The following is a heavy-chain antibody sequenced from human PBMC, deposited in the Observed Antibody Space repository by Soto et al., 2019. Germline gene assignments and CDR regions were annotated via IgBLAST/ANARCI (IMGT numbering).Heavy chain of an antibody. Sequence: QVQLVQSGAEVKKPGASVKVSCKASGYTFTSYGISWVRQAPGQGLEWMGWISAYNGNTNYAQKLQGRVTMTTDTSTSTAYMELRSLRADDTAVYYCAREPSTYYDFWSGYYAGRWFDYWGQGTLVTVSS. CDR2: ISAYNGNT. CDR1: GYTFTSYG. CDR3: AREPSTYYDFWSGYYAGRWFDY. V-gene: IGHV1-18*01. D-gene: IGHD3-3*01. J-gene: IGHJ4*02.